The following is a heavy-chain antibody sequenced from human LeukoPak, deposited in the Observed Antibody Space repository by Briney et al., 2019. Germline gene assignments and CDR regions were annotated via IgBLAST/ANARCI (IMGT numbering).Heavy chain of an antibody. CDR3: AADRGYSYGYYWFDP. J-gene: IGHJ5*02. Sequence: GASVKVSCKASGFTFTNSAMQWVRQARGQRLEWIGWIVVGSGITDYAQKFQERVTITRDMSTSTAYMELSSLGSEDTAAYYCAADRGYSYGYYWFDPWGQGTLVTVSS. D-gene: IGHD5-18*01. CDR1: GFTFTNSA. CDR2: IVVGSGIT. V-gene: IGHV1-58*02.